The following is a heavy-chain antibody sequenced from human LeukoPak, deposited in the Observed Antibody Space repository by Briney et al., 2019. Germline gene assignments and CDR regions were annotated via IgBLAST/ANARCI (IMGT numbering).Heavy chain of an antibody. CDR2: ISGSGGST. V-gene: IGHV3-23*01. CDR1: GFTFSSYA. CDR3: AKRGYYYDSSGYCFDY. D-gene: IGHD3-22*01. J-gene: IGHJ4*02. Sequence: PGGSLRLSCAASGFTFSSYAMSWVRQAPGKGLEWVSGISGSGGSTYYADSVKGRFTISRDNSKNTLDLQMNSLRAGDTAVYYCAKRGYYYDSSGYCFDYWGQGTLVTVSS.